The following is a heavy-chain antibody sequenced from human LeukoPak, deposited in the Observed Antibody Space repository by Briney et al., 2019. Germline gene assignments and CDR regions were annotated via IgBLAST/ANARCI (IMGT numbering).Heavy chain of an antibody. D-gene: IGHD5-12*01. CDR1: GFTFSNYW. J-gene: IGHJ4*02. V-gene: IGHV3-7*01. Sequence: AGGPLRLSCPASGFTFSNYWMTLVRQPPGKGLEWVAHINQDGSKEYYMDSVKARFTISRDNAKNSLSLQMNSLRAEDTAVYYCVRDGGVSGYDLLDYWGQGTLVTVSS. CDR3: VRDGGVSGYDLLDY. CDR2: INQDGSKE.